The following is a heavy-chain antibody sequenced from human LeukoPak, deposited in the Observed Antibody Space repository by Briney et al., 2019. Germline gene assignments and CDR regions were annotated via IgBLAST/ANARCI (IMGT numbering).Heavy chain of an antibody. Sequence: SETLSLTCIVSGGSISSYYWSWIRQPPGKGLEWIGDIYYSGSTHYNPSLKSRVTISVDTSKNQCSLKLSSVTAADTAVYYCARTTEAHSWRTRYYDYYMDVWGKGTTVTVSS. D-gene: IGHD6-13*01. CDR1: GGSISSYY. J-gene: IGHJ6*03. CDR3: ARTTEAHSWRTRYYDYYMDV. CDR2: IYYSGST. V-gene: IGHV4-59*01.